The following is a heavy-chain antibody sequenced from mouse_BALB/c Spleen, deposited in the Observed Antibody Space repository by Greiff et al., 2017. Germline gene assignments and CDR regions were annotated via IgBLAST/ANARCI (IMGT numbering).Heavy chain of an antibody. CDR3: ARGNYYGSSYVVWFAY. V-gene: IGHV5-4*02. CDR2: ISDGGSYT. D-gene: IGHD1-1*01. CDR1: GFTFSDYY. Sequence: EVTLVESGGGLVKPGGSLKLSCAASGFTFSDYYMYWVRQTPEKRLEWVATISDGGSYTYYPDSVKGRFTISRDNAKNNLYLQMSSLKSEDTAMYYCARGNYYGSSYVVWFAYWGQGTLVTVSA. J-gene: IGHJ3*01.